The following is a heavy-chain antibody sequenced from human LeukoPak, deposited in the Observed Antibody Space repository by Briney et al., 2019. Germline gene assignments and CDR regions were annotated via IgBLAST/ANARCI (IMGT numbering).Heavy chain of an antibody. J-gene: IGHJ4*02. CDR3: AKDGKELWFPLDY. CDR1: GFTFSSYA. D-gene: IGHD5-18*01. CDR2: ISGSGGST. Sequence: GGSLRLSCAASGFTFSSYAMSWVRQAPGKGLEWVSAISGSGGSTYYADSVKGRFTISRDNSKNTLYLQMNSLRGEDTAVYYCAKDGKELWFPLDYWGQGTLVTVSS. V-gene: IGHV3-23*01.